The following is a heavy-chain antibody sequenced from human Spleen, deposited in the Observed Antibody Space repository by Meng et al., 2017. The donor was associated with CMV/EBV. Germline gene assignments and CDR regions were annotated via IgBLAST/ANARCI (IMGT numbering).Heavy chain of an antibody. J-gene: IGHJ6*02. Sequence: SETLSLTCTVSGGSISSSSYYWGWIRQPPGKGLEWIGSIYYSGSTYYNPSLKSRVTISVDTSKNQFSLKLSSVTAADTAVYYCARLLYDFWSGRNPVYYYYGMDVWGQGTTVTVSS. CDR3: ARLLYDFWSGRNPVYYYYGMDV. D-gene: IGHD3-3*01. CDR1: GGSISSSSYY. CDR2: IYYSGST. V-gene: IGHV4-39*07.